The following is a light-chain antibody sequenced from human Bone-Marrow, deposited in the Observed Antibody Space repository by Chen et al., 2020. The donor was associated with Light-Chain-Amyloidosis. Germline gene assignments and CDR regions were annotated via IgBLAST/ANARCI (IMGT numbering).Light chain of an antibody. CDR2: EVT. CDR1: SSDVGGDNH. V-gene: IGLV2-14*01. Sequence: QSALTQPASVSGTPGQSITICCTGTSSDVGGDNHVSWYQQHPDKAPKLMIYEVTNRPSCVPDRFSGSKSDNTASLTISGLQTEDEADYFCSSYTITNTLVFGSGTRVTVL. J-gene: IGLJ1*01. CDR3: SSYTITNTLV.